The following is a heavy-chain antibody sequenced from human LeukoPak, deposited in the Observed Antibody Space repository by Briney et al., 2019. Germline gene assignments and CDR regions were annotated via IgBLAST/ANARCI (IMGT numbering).Heavy chain of an antibody. CDR3: AREGDIVVVPAESRIGDAFDI. Sequence: PSETLSLTCTVSGGSISSYYWSWLRQPAGKGLEWIGRIYTSGSTNYNPSLKSRVTTSVDTSKNQFSLKLSSVTAADTAVYYCAREGDIVVVPAESRIGDAFDIWGQGTMVTVSS. CDR1: GGSISSYY. J-gene: IGHJ3*02. CDR2: IYTSGST. D-gene: IGHD2-2*01. V-gene: IGHV4-4*07.